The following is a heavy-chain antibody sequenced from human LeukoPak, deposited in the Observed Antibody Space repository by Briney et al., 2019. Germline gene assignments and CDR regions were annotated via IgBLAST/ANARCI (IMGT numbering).Heavy chain of an antibody. CDR3: ARRGGLYCSGGSCYHYYYGMDV. CDR1: GGSISSYY. D-gene: IGHD2-15*01. V-gene: IGHV4-59*01. Sequence: PSETLSLTCTVSGGSISSYYWSWIRQPPGKGLEWIGYIYYSGSTNYNPSLKSRVTISVGTSKNQFSLKLSSVTAADTAVYYCARRGGLYCSGGSCYHYYYGMDVWGQGTTVTVSS. CDR2: IYYSGST. J-gene: IGHJ6*02.